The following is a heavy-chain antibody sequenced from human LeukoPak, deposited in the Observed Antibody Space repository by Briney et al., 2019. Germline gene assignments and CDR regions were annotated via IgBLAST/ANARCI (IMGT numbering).Heavy chain of an antibody. CDR2: IAISGTYI. CDR3: ARDLSATARAYDY. Sequence: GGSLRLSCAASGFILSDYNMNWVRQAPGKGLEWASFIAISGTYITYADSMKGRFTISRDNAKNSLYLQMNSLRAEDTAVYYCARDLSATARAYDYWGQGTLVTVSS. D-gene: IGHD1-26*01. J-gene: IGHJ4*02. CDR1: GFILSDYN. V-gene: IGHV3-21*01.